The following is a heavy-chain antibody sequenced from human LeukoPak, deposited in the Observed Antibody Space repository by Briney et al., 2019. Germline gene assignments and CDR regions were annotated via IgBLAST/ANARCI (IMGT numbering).Heavy chain of an antibody. Sequence: SVKVSCKASGGTFSNYAISWVRQAPGQGLEWMGGIIPIFGTANYAQKFQGRVTITADESTSTAYMELSSLRSEDTAVYYCARVIVVHGIYYFDYWGQGTLVTVSS. CDR1: GGTFSNYA. D-gene: IGHD1-26*01. J-gene: IGHJ4*02. V-gene: IGHV1-69*01. CDR2: IIPIFGTA. CDR3: ARVIVVHGIYYFDY.